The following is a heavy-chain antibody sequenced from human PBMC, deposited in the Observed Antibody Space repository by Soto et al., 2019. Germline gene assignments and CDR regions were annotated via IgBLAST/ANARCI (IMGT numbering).Heavy chain of an antibody. D-gene: IGHD5-12*01. Sequence: QAQLEQSGAEVKQPGASVKVACKASGYTFYNYGITWVRQAPGHGLEWMGWISPYNDYTNYAQKFQGRVSMTTDTSSITAFMELRSLTSDDTAVYFCARLPTSGYHTHYYYAMDVWGQGTTVTVSS. CDR2: ISPYNDYT. J-gene: IGHJ6*02. CDR3: ARLPTSGYHTHYYYAMDV. CDR1: GYTFYNYG. V-gene: IGHV1-18*01.